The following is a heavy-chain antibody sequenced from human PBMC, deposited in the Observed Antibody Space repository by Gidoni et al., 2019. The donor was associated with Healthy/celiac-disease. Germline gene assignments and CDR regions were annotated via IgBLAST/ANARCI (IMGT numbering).Heavy chain of an antibody. V-gene: IGHV1-2*02. CDR1: GYTFTGHY. Sequence: QVQLVQSGAEVKKPGASVKVSCKASGYTFTGHYMHWVRQAPGQGLEWMGWINPNSGGTNYAQKFQGRVTMTRDTSLSTAYMELSRLRSDDTAVYYCARVPLYDSSGYLLYYYYYGMDVWGQGTTVTVSS. J-gene: IGHJ6*02. CDR2: INPNSGGT. CDR3: ARVPLYDSSGYLLYYYYYGMDV. D-gene: IGHD3-22*01.